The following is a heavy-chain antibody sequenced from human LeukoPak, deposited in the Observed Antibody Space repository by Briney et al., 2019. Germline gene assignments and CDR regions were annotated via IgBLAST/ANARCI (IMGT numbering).Heavy chain of an antibody. V-gene: IGHV4-61*05. CDR2: IFYSGST. CDR1: GGSISSSSSY. D-gene: IGHD2-2*01. CDR3: AKSSLYCTSTSCSYYFDY. J-gene: IGHJ4*02. Sequence: SETLSLTCTVSGGSISSSSSYWGWIRPPPGKGLEWIGYIFYSGSTKYNPSLKSRVTISVDTSKSQFSLKLSSVNAADTAVYYCAKSSLYCTSTSCSYYFDYWGQGTLVTVSS.